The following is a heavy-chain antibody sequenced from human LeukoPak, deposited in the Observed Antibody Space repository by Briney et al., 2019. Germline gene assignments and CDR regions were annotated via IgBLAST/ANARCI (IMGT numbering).Heavy chain of an antibody. CDR1: ELTFSSNA. CDR3: AKAATWAYNWFDP. D-gene: IGHD1-26*01. J-gene: IGHJ5*02. CDR2: ISGSGSTT. V-gene: IGHV3-23*01. Sequence: GGSLRLSCAASELTFSSNAMSWVRQAPGKGLEWVSGISGSGSTTYYADPVKGRFTISRDNSKNTLYLQMNSLRGDDTAVYYCAKAATWAYNWFDPWGQGTLVTVSS.